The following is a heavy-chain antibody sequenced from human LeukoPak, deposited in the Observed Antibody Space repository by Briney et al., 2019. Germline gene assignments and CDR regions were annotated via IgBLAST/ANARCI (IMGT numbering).Heavy chain of an antibody. V-gene: IGHV3-23*01. D-gene: IGHD3-22*01. CDR1: GGTFSSYA. CDR3: AKDPLITMIVVVLTPFDY. J-gene: IGHJ4*02. Sequence: GASVKVSCKASGGTFSSYAMSWVRQAPGKGLEWVSAISGSGGSTYYADSVKGRFTISRDNSKNTLYLQMNSLRAEDTAVYYCAKDPLITMIVVVLTPFDYWGQGTLVTVSS. CDR2: ISGSGGST.